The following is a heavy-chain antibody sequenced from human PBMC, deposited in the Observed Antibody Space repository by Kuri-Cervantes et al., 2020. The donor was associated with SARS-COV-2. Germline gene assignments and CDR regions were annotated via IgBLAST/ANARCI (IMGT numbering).Heavy chain of an antibody. D-gene: IGHD2-8*02. Sequence: SETLSLTCTVSGGSISSGDYYWSWIRQPPGKGLEWIGYIYYSGSTYHNPSLKSRVTISVDTSKNQFSLKLSSVTAADTAVYYCARGLMGYCTGGVCPTRIDPWGQGTLVTVSS. V-gene: IGHV4-30-4*01. CDR2: IYYSGST. J-gene: IGHJ5*02. CDR1: GGSISSGDYY. CDR3: ARGLMGYCTGGVCPTRIDP.